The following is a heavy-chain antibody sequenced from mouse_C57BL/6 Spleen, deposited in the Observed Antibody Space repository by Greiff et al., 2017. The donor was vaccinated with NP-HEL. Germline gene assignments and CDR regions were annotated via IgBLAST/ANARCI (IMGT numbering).Heavy chain of an antibody. CDR3: ARLGLPLDY. V-gene: IGHV1-61*01. D-gene: IGHD2-2*01. CDR1: GYTFTSYW. CDR2: IYPSDSET. Sequence: QVQLKQPGAELVRPGSSVKLSCKASGYTFTSYWMDWVKQRPGQGLEWIGNIYPSDSETHYNQKFKDKATLTVDKSSSTAYMQLSSLTSEDSAVYYCARLGLPLDYWGQGTTLTVSS. J-gene: IGHJ2*01.